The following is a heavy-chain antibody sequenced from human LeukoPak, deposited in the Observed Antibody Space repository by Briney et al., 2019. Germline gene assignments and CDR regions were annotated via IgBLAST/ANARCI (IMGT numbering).Heavy chain of an antibody. CDR3: AKWGDYDILTGYYVSDF. J-gene: IGHJ4*02. Sequence: GASLRLSCAASGFIFRNYAMSWVRQAPGKGLEWVSAITGSGDTTYYADSVKGRFTVSRDDSKNTLYVEMNTLRAEDTAVYYCAKWGDYDILTGYYVSDFWGQGTLVTVSS. D-gene: IGHD3-9*01. V-gene: IGHV3-23*01. CDR2: ITGSGDTT. CDR1: GFIFRNYA.